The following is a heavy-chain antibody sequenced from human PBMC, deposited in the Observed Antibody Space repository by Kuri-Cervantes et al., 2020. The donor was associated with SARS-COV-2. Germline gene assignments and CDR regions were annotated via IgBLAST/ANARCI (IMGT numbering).Heavy chain of an antibody. V-gene: IGHV3-7*01. D-gene: IGHD2-2*01. Sequence: ETLSLTCAASGFTFSSYWMSWVRQAPGKGLEWVANIKQDGSEKYYVDSVKGRFTISRDNAKNSLYLQMNSLRAEDTAVYYCARGGVVVPAAIGYWGQGTLVTVSS. J-gene: IGHJ4*02. CDR3: ARGGVVVPAAIGY. CDR1: GFTFSSYW. CDR2: IKQDGSEK.